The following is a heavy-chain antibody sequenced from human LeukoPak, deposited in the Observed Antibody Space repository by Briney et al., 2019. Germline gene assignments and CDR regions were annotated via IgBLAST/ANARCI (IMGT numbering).Heavy chain of an antibody. CDR1: GFTFSSYA. D-gene: IGHD4-17*01. CDR3: AKDTLDYGDSDAFDI. CDR2: ISGSGGST. J-gene: IGHJ3*02. V-gene: IGHV3-23*01. Sequence: GGSLRLSCAASGFTFSSYAMSWVRQAPGKGLEWVSAISGSGGSTYYADSVKGRLTISRDNSKNTLYLQMNSLRAEDTAVYYCAKDTLDYGDSDAFDIWGQGTMVTVSS.